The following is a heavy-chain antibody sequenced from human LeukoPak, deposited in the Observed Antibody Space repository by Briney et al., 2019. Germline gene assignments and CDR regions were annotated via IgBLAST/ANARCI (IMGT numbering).Heavy chain of an antibody. CDR3: ARFQRFESYQTKNWFDP. V-gene: IGHV4-39*07. J-gene: IGHJ5*02. CDR1: GGSISSSSYY. Sequence: SETLSLTCTVSGGSISSSSYYWGWIRQPPGKGLEWIGSIYYSGSTYYNPSLKSRVTISVDTSKNQFSLKLSSVTAADTAVYYCARFQRFESYQTKNWFDPWGQGTLVTVSS. D-gene: IGHD1-26*01. CDR2: IYYSGST.